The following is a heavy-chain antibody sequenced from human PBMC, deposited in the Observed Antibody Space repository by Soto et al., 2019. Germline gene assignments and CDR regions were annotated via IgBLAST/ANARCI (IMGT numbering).Heavy chain of an antibody. CDR2: INPSGGSA. J-gene: IGHJ4*02. CDR3: ARASSRYCSRSSCYGDY. V-gene: IGHV1-46*01. D-gene: IGHD2-2*01. CDR1: GYTFTSYY. Sequence: ASVKVSCKASGYTFTSYYIHWVRQAPGQGLEWMGIINPSGGSASYARKFQGRVAMTRDTSTSTVYMEVSSLGYEDTAVYYCARASSRYCSRSSCYGDYWGQGTLVTVSS.